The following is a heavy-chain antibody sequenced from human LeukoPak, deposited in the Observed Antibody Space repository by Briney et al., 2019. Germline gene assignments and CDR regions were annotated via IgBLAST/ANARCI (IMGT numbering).Heavy chain of an antibody. Sequence: HSGRSLRLSCAASGFTFSSYGMHWVRQAPGKGLRGVAVISYDGSNKYYADSVKGRFTISRDNSKNTLYLQMNSLRAEDTAVYYCAKSSGYYTGMMYYWGQGTLVTVSS. V-gene: IGHV3-30*18. J-gene: IGHJ4*02. CDR1: GFTFSSYG. CDR2: ISYDGSNK. D-gene: IGHD3-3*01. CDR3: AKSSGYYTGMMYY.